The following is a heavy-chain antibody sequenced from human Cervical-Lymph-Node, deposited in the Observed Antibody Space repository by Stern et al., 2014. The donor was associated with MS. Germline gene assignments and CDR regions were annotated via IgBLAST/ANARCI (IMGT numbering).Heavy chain of an antibody. D-gene: IGHD1-26*01. Sequence: QVQLVQSGGGVAQPGTSLRLSCAASGFMFNSYGMHWVRQAPGKGLEGVANIWYGSKNKYYGDSVKVRFPISRDNAKNALYLQMNSMGVENTALYYCVRGREGSLRYYGMDVWGQGTTVIVSS. CDR1: GFMFNSYG. CDR3: VRGREGSLRYYGMDV. CDR2: IWYGSKNK. V-gene: IGHV3-33*01. J-gene: IGHJ6*02.